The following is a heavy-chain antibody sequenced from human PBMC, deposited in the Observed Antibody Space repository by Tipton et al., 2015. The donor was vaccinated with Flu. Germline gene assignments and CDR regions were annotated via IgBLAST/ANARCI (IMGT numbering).Heavy chain of an antibody. CDR1: GVSISSYY. V-gene: IGHV4-59*08. J-gene: IGHJ3*01. CDR3: ASLPAQTHVHGGV. Sequence: GLVKPSETLSLTCTVSGVSISSYYWSWIRQSPGKGLEWIGYVHYNGNTNYNPSLKSRLTISIDTSKNQFSLKLSSVTAADTAVYFCASLPAQTHVHGGVWGQGTMVTVSS. CDR2: VHYNGNT. D-gene: IGHD1-1*01.